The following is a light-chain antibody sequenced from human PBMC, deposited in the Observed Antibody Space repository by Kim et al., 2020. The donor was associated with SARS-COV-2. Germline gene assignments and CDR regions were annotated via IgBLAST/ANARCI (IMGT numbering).Light chain of an antibody. V-gene: IGLV2-14*04. Sequence: GQSITISCTGTSSDVGGYNYVSWYQQRPGKAPKLMIYDVSKRPSGVSNRFSGSKSGNTASLTISGLQAEDEADYYCSSYTSSSTWVFGGGTKLTVL. CDR2: DVS. CDR1: SSDVGGYNY. J-gene: IGLJ3*02. CDR3: SSYTSSSTWV.